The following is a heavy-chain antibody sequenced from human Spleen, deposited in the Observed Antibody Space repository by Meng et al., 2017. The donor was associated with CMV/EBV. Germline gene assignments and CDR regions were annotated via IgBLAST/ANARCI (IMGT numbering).Heavy chain of an antibody. CDR1: SYC. CDR3: ARGEKFHNIVVVPAAMGWFDP. V-gene: IGHV1-46*01. D-gene: IGHD2-2*01. Sequence: SYCMHWVRQAPGQGLEWMGIIKPSGGRTTYAQKFQGRVTMTRDTSTSTVYMELSSLRFEDTAVYYCARGEKFHNIVVVPAAMGWFDPWGQGTLVTVSS. J-gene: IGHJ5*02. CDR2: IKPSGGRT.